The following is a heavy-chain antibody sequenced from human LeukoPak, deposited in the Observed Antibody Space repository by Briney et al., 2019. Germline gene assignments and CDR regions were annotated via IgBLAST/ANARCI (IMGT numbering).Heavy chain of an antibody. Sequence: SQTLSLTCTVSGDSISSGDYYWSWIRQPAGKGLEWIGRISSSGSTNYNPSLKSRVTISVDTSKNQFSLKLRSVTAADTAAYYCARSGLNRFDYWGQGTLVTVSS. D-gene: IGHD2-15*01. V-gene: IGHV4-61*02. CDR1: GDSISSGDYY. J-gene: IGHJ4*02. CDR2: ISSSGST. CDR3: ARSGLNRFDY.